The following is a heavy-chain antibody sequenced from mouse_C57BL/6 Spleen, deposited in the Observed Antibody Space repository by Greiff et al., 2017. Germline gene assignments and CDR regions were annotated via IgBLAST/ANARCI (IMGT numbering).Heavy chain of an antibody. V-gene: IGHV6-3*01. J-gene: IGHJ4*01. CDR3: PLAPIKYYALAY. Sequence: EVQLQQSGGGLVQPGGSMKLSCVASGFTFSNYWMNWVRQSPEKGLEWVAQIRLKSDNYATPYAESVKGRFTISRDDSKSSVYLQMNNLRAEDTGIYYSPLAPIKYYALAYWGPVTSLPVSS. CDR2: IRLKSDNYAT. D-gene: IGHD1-1*01. CDR1: GFTFSNYW.